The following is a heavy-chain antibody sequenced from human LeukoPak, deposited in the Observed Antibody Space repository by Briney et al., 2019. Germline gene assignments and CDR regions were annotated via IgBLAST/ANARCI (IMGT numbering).Heavy chain of an antibody. J-gene: IGHJ4*02. D-gene: IGHD3/OR15-3a*01. Sequence: GGSLRLSCAASGFTFSDYYMDWLRQAPGRGLEWVGHMRKKNAGYTTEYAASVRGRFTISRDGSQHSVYLQMDSLKREDTAVYYCVRLMDTGYPYDFWGRGTLVTVSS. CDR2: MRKKNAGYTT. CDR1: GFTFSDYY. V-gene: IGHV3-72*01. CDR3: VRLMDTGYPYDF.